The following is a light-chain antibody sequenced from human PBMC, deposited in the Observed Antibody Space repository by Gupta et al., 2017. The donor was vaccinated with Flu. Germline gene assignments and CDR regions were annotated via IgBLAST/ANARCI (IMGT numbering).Light chain of an antibody. J-gene: IGKJ5*01. V-gene: IGKV1-33*01. Sequence: DIQMTQSPSSLSASVGDRVTITCQASQDISNYLNWYQQKPGKAPKLLIYDASNLEIGVPSRFSGSGSGTDFTFTISSLQPEDTATYYCQQYDNLLTFGQGTRLEIK. CDR1: QDISNY. CDR3: QQYDNLLT. CDR2: DAS.